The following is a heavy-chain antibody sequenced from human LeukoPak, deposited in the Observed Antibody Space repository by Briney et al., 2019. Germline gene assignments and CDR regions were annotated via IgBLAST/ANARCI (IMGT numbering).Heavy chain of an antibody. CDR1: GGSISSSSYY. CDR2: IYYSGST. Sequence: PSETLSLTCTVSGGSISSSSYYWGWIRQPPGKGLEWIGSIYYSGSTYYNPSLTSRVTISLDTSKNQFSLKLSSVTAADTAVYFCATTTYYYHSSGPPTFDDYWGQGTLVTVSS. D-gene: IGHD3-22*01. V-gene: IGHV4-39*07. CDR3: ATTTYYYHSSGPPTFDDY. J-gene: IGHJ4*02.